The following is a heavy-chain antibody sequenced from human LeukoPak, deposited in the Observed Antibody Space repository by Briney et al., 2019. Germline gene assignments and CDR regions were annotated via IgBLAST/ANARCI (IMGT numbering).Heavy chain of an antibody. CDR3: VTYCSADSCRNFDQ. CDR1: GFSFTTYW. Sequence: GGSLRLSCAASGFSFTTYWMHWVRQAPGKGLVWVSHINTDGSSTTYADSVKGRFSISRDNAKNTLYLQMNSLRAEDTAVYYCVTYCSADSCRNFDQWGQGTLVTVSS. V-gene: IGHV3-74*01. D-gene: IGHD2-15*01. J-gene: IGHJ4*02. CDR2: INTDGSST.